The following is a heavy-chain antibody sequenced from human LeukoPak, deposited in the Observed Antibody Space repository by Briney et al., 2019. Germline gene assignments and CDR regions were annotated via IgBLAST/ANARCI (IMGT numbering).Heavy chain of an antibody. CDR2: ISGSGGST. D-gene: IGHD2-2*01. Sequence: GGSLRLSXAASGFTFSSYAMSWVRQAPGKGLGWVSAISGSGGSTYYADSVKGRFTISRDNSKNTLYLQMNSLRAEDTAVCYCAKDHSTAYYYYMDVRGKGTTVTVSS. CDR3: AKDHSTAYYYYMDV. CDR1: GFTFSSYA. J-gene: IGHJ6*03. V-gene: IGHV3-23*01.